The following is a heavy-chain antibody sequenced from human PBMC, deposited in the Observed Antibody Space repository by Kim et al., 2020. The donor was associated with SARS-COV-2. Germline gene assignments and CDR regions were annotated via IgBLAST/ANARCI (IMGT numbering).Heavy chain of an antibody. CDR3: ARTCYSSSYYPIDS. J-gene: IGHJ5*01. CDR2: IDPRGGDT. V-gene: IGHV1-46*01. Sequence: ASVKVSCKSSGYTFTSYYLHWVRQAPAQGLEWMGIIDPRGGDTSYAQKFQGRVTMTRDTSTGTVYMELSSLRSDDTAVYYCARTCYSSSYYPIDSWGHGT. CDR1: GYTFTSYY. D-gene: IGHD6-13*01.